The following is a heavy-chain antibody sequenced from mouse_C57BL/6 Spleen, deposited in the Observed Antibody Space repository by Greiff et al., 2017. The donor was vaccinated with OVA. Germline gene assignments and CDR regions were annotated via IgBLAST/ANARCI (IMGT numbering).Heavy chain of an antibody. V-gene: IGHV1-50*01. Sequence: QVQLQQPGAELVKPGASVKLSCKASGYTFTSYWMQWVKQRPGQGLEWIGEIDPSDSYTNYNQKFKGKATLTVDTSSSTAYMQLSSLTSEDSAVYYCARSLYYTYFDYWGQGTTLTVSS. D-gene: IGHD2-1*01. CDR3: ARSLYYTYFDY. CDR2: IDPSDSYT. J-gene: IGHJ2*01. CDR1: GYTFTSYW.